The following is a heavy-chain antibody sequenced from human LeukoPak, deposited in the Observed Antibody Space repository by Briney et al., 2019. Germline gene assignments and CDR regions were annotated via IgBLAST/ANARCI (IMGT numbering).Heavy chain of an antibody. J-gene: IGHJ3*02. CDR1: GYTLTELS. V-gene: IGHV1-24*01. Sequence: ASVKVSCKVSGYTLTELSMHWVRQAPGKGLEWMGGFDPEDGETIYAQKFQGRVTMTEDTSTDTAYMELSSLGSEDTAVYYCAIIPVSGNAFDIWGPGTMVTVSS. D-gene: IGHD2-2*01. CDR3: AIIPVSGNAFDI. CDR2: FDPEDGET.